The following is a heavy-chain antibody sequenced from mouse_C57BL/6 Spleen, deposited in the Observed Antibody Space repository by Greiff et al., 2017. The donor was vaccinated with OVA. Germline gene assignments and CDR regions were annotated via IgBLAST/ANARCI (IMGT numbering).Heavy chain of an antibody. CDR2: ISDGGSYT. CDR1: GFTFSSYA. J-gene: IGHJ2*01. Sequence: EVKLVESGGGLVQPGGSLKLSCAASGFTFSSYAMSWVRQTPEKRLAWVATISDGGSYTSYPDNVKGRFTISRDNAKNNLYLQMSHLKSEDTAMYYCARDGGYYFDYWGQGTTLTVSS. V-gene: IGHV5-4*01. CDR3: ARDGGYYFDY.